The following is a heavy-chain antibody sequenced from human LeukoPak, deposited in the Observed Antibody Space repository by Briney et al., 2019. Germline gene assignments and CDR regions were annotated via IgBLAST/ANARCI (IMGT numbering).Heavy chain of an antibody. CDR3: ARDRTYTYVKNPSDY. Sequence: PGGSLRLSCAASGLTFSSYWMSWVRQAPGKGLEWVANINRDGSEKYYVDSVKGRFTISRDNAENSLYLQMDSLRAEDTAVYYCARDRTYTYVKNPSDYWGQGTLVTVSS. J-gene: IGHJ4*02. D-gene: IGHD5-18*01. CDR1: GLTFSSYW. CDR2: INRDGSEK. V-gene: IGHV3-7*01.